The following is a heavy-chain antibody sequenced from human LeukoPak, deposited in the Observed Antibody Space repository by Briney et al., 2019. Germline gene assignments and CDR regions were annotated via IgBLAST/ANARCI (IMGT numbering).Heavy chain of an antibody. CDR3: ARASGPVYYYMDV. CDR1: GGSISSSSYY. Sequence: PSETLSLTCTVSGGSISSSSYYWGWIRQPPGKGLEWIGYIYYSGSTNYNPSLKSRVTISVDTSKNQFSLKLSSVTAADTAVYYCARASGPVYYYMDVWGKGTTVTVSS. D-gene: IGHD3-10*01. V-gene: IGHV4-61*05. J-gene: IGHJ6*03. CDR2: IYYSGST.